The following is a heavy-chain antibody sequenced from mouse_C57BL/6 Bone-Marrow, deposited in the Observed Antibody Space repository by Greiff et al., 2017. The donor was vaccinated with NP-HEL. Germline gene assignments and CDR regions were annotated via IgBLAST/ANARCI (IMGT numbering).Heavy chain of an antibody. V-gene: IGHV1-64*01. J-gene: IGHJ2*01. CDR2: IHPNSGST. Sequence: QVQLQQPGAELVKPGASVKLSCKASGYTFTSYWMHWVKQRPGQGLEWIGMIHPNSGSTNYNEKFKSKATLTVDKSSSTAYMQLSSPTSEDSAVYYCARDDTTVVGPDYFDYWGQGTTLTVSS. CDR3: ARDDTTVVGPDYFDY. CDR1: GYTFTSYW. D-gene: IGHD1-1*01.